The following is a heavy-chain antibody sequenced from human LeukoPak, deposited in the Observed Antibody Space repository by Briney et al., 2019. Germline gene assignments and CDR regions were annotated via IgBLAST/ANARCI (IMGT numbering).Heavy chain of an antibody. CDR2: ISSNGGST. J-gene: IGHJ4*02. CDR3: ARDYYDSSGPLGPAGY. Sequence: GGSLRLSCAASGFTFSSYAMHWVRLAPGKGLEYVSAISSNGGSTYYANSVKGRFTISRDNSKNTLYLQMGSLRAEDMAVYYCARDYYDSSGPLGPAGYWGQGTLVTVSS. D-gene: IGHD3-22*01. V-gene: IGHV3-64*01. CDR1: GFTFSSYA.